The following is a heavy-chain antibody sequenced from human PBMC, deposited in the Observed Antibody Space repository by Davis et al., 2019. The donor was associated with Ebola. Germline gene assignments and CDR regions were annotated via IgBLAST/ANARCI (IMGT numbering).Heavy chain of an antibody. CDR2: ISYDGSNK. D-gene: IGHD2-2*01. Sequence: GESLKISCAASGFTFSSYGMHWVCQAPGKGLEWVAVISYDGSNKYYADSVKGRFTISRDNSKNTLYLQMNSLRAEDTAVYYCARGPSTKGFDYWGQGTLVTVSS. CDR3: ARGPSTKGFDY. V-gene: IGHV3-30*19. J-gene: IGHJ4*02. CDR1: GFTFSSYG.